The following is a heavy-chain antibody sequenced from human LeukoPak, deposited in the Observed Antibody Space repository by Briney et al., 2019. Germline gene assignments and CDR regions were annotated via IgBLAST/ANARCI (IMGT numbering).Heavy chain of an antibody. V-gene: IGHV1-24*01. D-gene: IGHD5/OR15-5a*01. CDR1: GYTLTELS. CDR3: ASSTRYHYFDY. Sequence: ASVKVPCKVSGYTLTELSMHWVRQAPGKGLEWMGGFDPEDGETIYAQKFQGRVTMTEDTSTDTAYMELSRLRSDDTAVYYCASSTRYHYFDYWGQGTLVTVSS. J-gene: IGHJ4*02. CDR2: FDPEDGET.